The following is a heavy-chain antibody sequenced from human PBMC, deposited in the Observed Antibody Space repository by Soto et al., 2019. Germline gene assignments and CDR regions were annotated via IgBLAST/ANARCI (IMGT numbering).Heavy chain of an antibody. CDR3: VKLYSSSWYLLEGYYGMDV. D-gene: IGHD6-13*01. CDR2: ISSNGGST. J-gene: IGHJ6*02. V-gene: IGHV3-64D*08. Sequence: GGSLRLSCSASGFTFSSYAMHWVRQAPGKGLEYVSAISSNGGSTYYADSVKGRFTISRDNSKNTLYLQMSSLRAEDTAVYYCVKLYSSSWYLLEGYYGMDVWCQGTTVTVSS. CDR1: GFTFSSYA.